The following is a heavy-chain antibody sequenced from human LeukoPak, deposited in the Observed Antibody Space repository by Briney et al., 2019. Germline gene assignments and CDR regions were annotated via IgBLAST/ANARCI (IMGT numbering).Heavy chain of an antibody. Sequence: PSETLSLTCTVSGGSISSSSYYWGWIRQPPGKGLEWIGSIYYSGSTYYNPSLKSRDTISVDTSKNQFSLKLSSVTAADTAVYYCARDQTYSGSGIYTYFDYWGQGILVTVSS. J-gene: IGHJ4*02. CDR1: GGSISSSSYY. CDR2: IYYSGST. CDR3: ARDQTYSGSGIYTYFDY. V-gene: IGHV4-39*02. D-gene: IGHD3-10*01.